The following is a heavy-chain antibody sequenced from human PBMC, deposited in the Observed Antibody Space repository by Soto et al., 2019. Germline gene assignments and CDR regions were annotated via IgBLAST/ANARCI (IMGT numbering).Heavy chain of an antibody. V-gene: IGHV4-59*01. Sequence: SETLSLTCTVGSISTYYWNWIRQPPGKGLEWIGYIYYMGRTNYNSSLKSRVTMSIDTSKNQFSLKLTSVNAADTAVYYCTRGGDAYKNGHWGQGTLVTVSS. CDR3: TRGGDAYKNGH. D-gene: IGHD2-21*01. CDR2: IYYMGRT. CDR1: SISTYY. J-gene: IGHJ4*02.